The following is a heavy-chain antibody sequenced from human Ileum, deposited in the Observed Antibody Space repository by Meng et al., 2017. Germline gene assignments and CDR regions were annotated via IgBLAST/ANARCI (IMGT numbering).Heavy chain of an antibody. CDR3: AAGDGLVGAHPGDY. CDR2: FDPEDGVT. V-gene: IGHV1-24*01. D-gene: IGHD1-26*01. J-gene: IGHJ4*02. Sequence: ASVKVSCKVSGYTLTELSMHWVRQAPGKGLEWMGGFDPEDGVTIYAQTFQGRVTMTEDTSIDTAYVELSSLRSEDTAVYFCAAGDGLVGAHPGDYWGQGTQVTVSS. CDR1: GYTLTELS.